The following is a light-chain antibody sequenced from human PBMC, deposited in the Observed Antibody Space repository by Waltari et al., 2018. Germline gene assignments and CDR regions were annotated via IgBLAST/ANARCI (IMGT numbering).Light chain of an antibody. CDR2: EDN. Sequence: NLMLTQPYSLSESPGKTLTISCTGISGSNDSNYVQWYQQRPGSAPTTVLYEDNQRPSGVPDRFSGSIDSSSNSASLTISGLKTEDEADYYCQSYDSSSVVFGGGTKLTVL. CDR3: QSYDSSSVV. V-gene: IGLV6-57*02. CDR1: SGSNDSNY. J-gene: IGLJ2*01.